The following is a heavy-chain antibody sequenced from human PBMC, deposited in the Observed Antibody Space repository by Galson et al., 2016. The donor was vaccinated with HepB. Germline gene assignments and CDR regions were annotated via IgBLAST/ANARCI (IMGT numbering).Heavy chain of an antibody. V-gene: IGHV3-23*01. D-gene: IGHD2-2*01. CDR1: GFAFSNYG. CDR3: VKEIPAAEY. Sequence: SLRLSCAASGFAFSNYGMTWVRQTPGKGLEWVSTISGSGGDTHYADSVQGRFTISRDNSRSTVFLHLSSLRVDDTALYYCVKEIPAAEYWGQGTLVTVSS. CDR2: ISGSGGDT. J-gene: IGHJ4*02.